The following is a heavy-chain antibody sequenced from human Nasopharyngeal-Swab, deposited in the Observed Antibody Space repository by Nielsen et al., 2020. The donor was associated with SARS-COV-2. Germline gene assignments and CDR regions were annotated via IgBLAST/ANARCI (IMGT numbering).Heavy chain of an antibody. CDR2: TYPGDSDT. CDR3: ARFTPPGRYYDFWFYYMDV. J-gene: IGHJ6*03. CDR1: GYSFTSYW. D-gene: IGHD3-3*01. Sequence: GESLKISCKGSGYSFTSYWIGWVRQMPGKGLEWMGITYPGDSDTRYSPSFQGQVTISADKSISTAYLQWSSLKASDTAMYYCARFTPPGRYYDFWFYYMDVWGKGTTVTVSS. V-gene: IGHV5-51*01.